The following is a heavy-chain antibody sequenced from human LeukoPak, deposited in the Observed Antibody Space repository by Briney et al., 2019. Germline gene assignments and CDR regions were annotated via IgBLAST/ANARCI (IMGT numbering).Heavy chain of an antibody. CDR1: GGTFSSYA. D-gene: IGHD1-14*01. J-gene: IGHJ3*02. CDR2: IIPISGTA. CDR3: ARPWDNWNHGFHAFDI. Sequence: SVKVSCKASGGTFSSYAISWVRQAPGQGLEWMGGIIPISGTANYAQKFQGRVTITADESTSTAYMELSSLRSEDTAVYYCARPWDNWNHGFHAFDIWGQGTMVTVSS. V-gene: IGHV1-69*13.